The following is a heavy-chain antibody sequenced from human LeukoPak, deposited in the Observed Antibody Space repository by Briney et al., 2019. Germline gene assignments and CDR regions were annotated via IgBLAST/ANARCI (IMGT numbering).Heavy chain of an antibody. J-gene: IGHJ5*02. Sequence: PGRSLRLSCAASGFTFSSYGMHWVRQAPGKGLERVAVIWYDGSNKYYADSVKGRFTISRDNSKNTLYLQMNSLRAEDTAVYYCARSPRRSLNWFDPWGQGTLVTVSS. V-gene: IGHV3-33*01. CDR3: ARSPRRSLNWFDP. CDR1: GFTFSSYG. CDR2: IWYDGSNK.